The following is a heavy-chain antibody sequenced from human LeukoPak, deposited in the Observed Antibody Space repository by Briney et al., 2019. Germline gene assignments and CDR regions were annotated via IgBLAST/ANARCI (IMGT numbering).Heavy chain of an antibody. J-gene: IGHJ4*02. CDR1: RFSFSSYA. V-gene: IGHV3-23*01. Sequence: GGSLRLSRADSRFSFSSYAMTWVRQAPREGLEWVSTISGTDGNTYYADSVKGRFSISRDNSKNTLYLQMNSLRAEDTAVYYCAKNTIFGVAVDYWGQGTLVTVSS. D-gene: IGHD3-3*01. CDR3: AKNTIFGVAVDY. CDR2: ISGTDGNT.